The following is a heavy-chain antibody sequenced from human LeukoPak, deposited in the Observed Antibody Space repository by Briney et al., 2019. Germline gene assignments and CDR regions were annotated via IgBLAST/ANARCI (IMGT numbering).Heavy chain of an antibody. D-gene: IGHD6-13*01. CDR3: AKRKSGSSWYSSDY. CDR2: MSGDATST. V-gene: IGHV3-23*01. Sequence: GGSLRLSCAASGFPFSSFAMNWVRQAPGKGLEWVSTMSGDATSTYYADSVKGRFTISRDNSKNTLYLQMNSLRAEDTAVYYCAKRKSGSSWYSSDYWGQGTLVTVSS. J-gene: IGHJ4*02. CDR1: GFPFSSFA.